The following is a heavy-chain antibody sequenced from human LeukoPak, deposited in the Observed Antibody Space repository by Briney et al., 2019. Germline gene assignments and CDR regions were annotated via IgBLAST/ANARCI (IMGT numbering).Heavy chain of an antibody. CDR2: IDHSGSS. J-gene: IGHJ5*02. V-gene: IGHV4-59*01. CDR3: ARGRNWFDP. Sequence: SETLSLTCPVSGASISSSYGSWFRQPPGKGLEWIGYIDHSGSSDYNPSLKSRVTMSVDTSKNQFSLKVSSVTAADTAVYYCARGRNWFDPWGQGTPVTVSS. CDR1: GASISSSY.